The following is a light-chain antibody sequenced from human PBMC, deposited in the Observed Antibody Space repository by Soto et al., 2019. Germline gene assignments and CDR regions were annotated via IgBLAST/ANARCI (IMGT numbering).Light chain of an antibody. J-gene: IGLJ1*01. CDR1: SSDVGLYDY. V-gene: IGLV2-14*01. CDR3: SAYTSNSSYV. CDR2: AVS. Sequence: QSALPQPASVSGSPGQSITISCTGTSSDVGLYDYVSWYQQHPGKAPQLMIYAVSNRPSGVSNRFSASKSGNTASLFISGLQAEDEADYYCSAYTSNSSYVFGSGTTVPV.